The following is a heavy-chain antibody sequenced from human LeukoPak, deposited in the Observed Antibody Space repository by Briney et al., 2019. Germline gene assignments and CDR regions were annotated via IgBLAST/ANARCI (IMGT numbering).Heavy chain of an antibody. D-gene: IGHD3-10*02. Sequence: GGSLRLSCAASGFTFSTYRMSWVRQAPGKGLEWVANIKQDGSEKHYVDSVKGRFTISRDNAKNSLYLQMSSLGAEDTAVYYCAELGITMIGGVWGKGTTVTISS. V-gene: IGHV3-7*01. CDR3: AELGITMIGGV. CDR2: IKQDGSEK. CDR1: GFTFSTYR. J-gene: IGHJ6*04.